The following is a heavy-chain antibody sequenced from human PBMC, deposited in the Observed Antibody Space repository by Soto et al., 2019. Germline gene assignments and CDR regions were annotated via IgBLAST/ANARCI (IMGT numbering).Heavy chain of an antibody. CDR3: ARQPKDAFDI. CDR1: GGSISSSSYY. J-gene: IGHJ3*02. CDR2: IYYSGST. Sequence: QLQLQESGPGLVKPSETLSLTCTVSGGSISSSSYYWGWIRQPPGKGLEWIGSIYYSGSTYYNPSLKRRVTISVDTSKNQFSLKLSSLTAADTAVHYCARQPKDAFDIWGQGTMVTVSS. V-gene: IGHV4-39*01.